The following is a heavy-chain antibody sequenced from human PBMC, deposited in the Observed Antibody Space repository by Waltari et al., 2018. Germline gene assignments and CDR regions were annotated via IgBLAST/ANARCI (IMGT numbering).Heavy chain of an antibody. CDR1: GYSISSGYY. Sequence: QVQLQESGPGLVKPSETLSLTCAVSGYSISSGYYWGWIRPPPGKGLEWIGSIYHSGSTYYNPSLKSRVTISVDTSKNQFSLKLSSVTAADTAVYYCASPDYSSSWHDAFDIWGQGTMVTVSS. CDR3: ASPDYSSSWHDAFDI. D-gene: IGHD6-13*01. V-gene: IGHV4-38-2*01. CDR2: IYHSGST. J-gene: IGHJ3*02.